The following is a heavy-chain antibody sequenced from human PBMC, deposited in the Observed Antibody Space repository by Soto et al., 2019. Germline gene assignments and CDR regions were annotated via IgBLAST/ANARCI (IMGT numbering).Heavy chain of an antibody. CDR3: APHLRFGEVYY. J-gene: IGHJ4*02. CDR2: ISGSGGST. Sequence: EVQLLESGGGLVQPGGSLRLSCAASGFTFSSYAMSWVRQAPGKGLEWVSAISGSGGSTYYADSVKGRPAISRDDSMITLYLQMNSLRAEDTAVCYCAPHLRFGEVYYWGQGTLVTVAA. D-gene: IGHD3-10*01. V-gene: IGHV3-23*01. CDR1: GFTFSSYA.